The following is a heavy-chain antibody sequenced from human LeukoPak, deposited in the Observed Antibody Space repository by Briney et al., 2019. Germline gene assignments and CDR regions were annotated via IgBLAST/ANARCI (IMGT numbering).Heavy chain of an antibody. Sequence: ASVKVSCKASGYTFNSYHISWVRQAPGQGLEWMGWISAYNGNTNYAQKLQGRVTMTTDTSTSTAYMELRSLRSDDTAVYYCARDKYSSSWYLPDYWGQGTLVTVSS. D-gene: IGHD6-13*01. CDR3: ARDKYSSSWYLPDY. CDR1: GYTFNSYH. V-gene: IGHV1-18*01. CDR2: ISAYNGNT. J-gene: IGHJ4*02.